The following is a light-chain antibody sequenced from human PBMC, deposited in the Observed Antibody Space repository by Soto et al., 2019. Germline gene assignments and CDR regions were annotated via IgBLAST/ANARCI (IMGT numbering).Light chain of an antibody. CDR1: QSVRRSQ. CDR3: QQYDTSWT. CDR2: GGS. V-gene: IGKV3-20*01. Sequence: EIVLTQSPGTLSLSPGDRATLSCRASQSVRRSQWAWYQQKPGQPPRLLIYGGSGRAAGIPDRFSGSGSETDFTLIISRLEPEDFAVYFCQQYDTSWTFGQGTKVETK. J-gene: IGKJ1*01.